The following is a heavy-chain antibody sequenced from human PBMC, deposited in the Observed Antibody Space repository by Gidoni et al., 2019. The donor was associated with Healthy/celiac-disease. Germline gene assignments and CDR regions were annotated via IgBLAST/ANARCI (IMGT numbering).Heavy chain of an antibody. CDR3: AQTGLYCSSTSCYSRFDP. CDR2: IYYSGST. Sequence: QVQLQESGPGLVKPSETLSLTCTVSGGSVSSGSYYWSWIRQPPGKGLEWIGYIYYSGSTNYNPSLKSRVTISVDTSKNQFSLKLSSVTAADTAVYYCAQTGLYCSSTSCYSRFDPWGQGTLVTVSS. CDR1: GGSVSSGSYY. V-gene: IGHV4-61*01. D-gene: IGHD2-2*01. J-gene: IGHJ5*02.